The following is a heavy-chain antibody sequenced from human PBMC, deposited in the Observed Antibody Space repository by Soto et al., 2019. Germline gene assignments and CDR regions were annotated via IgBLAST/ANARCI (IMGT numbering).Heavy chain of an antibody. CDR1: GFNFCSNG. D-gene: IGHD3-9*01. Sequence: PGGSLRLSCAASGFNFCSNGMHWVRQAPGKGLEWMAVISYDGSNKYYADSVKGRFTISSDNSKNTLYLQMNSLRAEDTAVYYCAKADYDILTGQDYYGLDVWGQGTTVTVSS. CDR3: AKADYDILTGQDYYGLDV. CDR2: ISYDGSNK. V-gene: IGHV3-30*18. J-gene: IGHJ6*02.